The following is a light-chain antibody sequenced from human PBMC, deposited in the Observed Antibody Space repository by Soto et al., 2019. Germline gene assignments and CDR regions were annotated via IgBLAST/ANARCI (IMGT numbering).Light chain of an antibody. J-gene: IGLJ1*01. CDR3: SSYTTSLTLV. CDR2: EVS. CDR1: SSDVGGYKY. Sequence: QSALTQPASVSGSPGQSITISCTGTSSDVGGYKYVSWYRQHPGKAPKLMIYEVSNRPSGVSNRFSGSKSGNTASLTISGLQAEDEADYYCSSYTTSLTLVFGTGTKVTVL. V-gene: IGLV2-14*01.